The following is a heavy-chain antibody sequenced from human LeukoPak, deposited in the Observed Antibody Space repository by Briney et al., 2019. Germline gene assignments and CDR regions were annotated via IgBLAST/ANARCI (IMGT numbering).Heavy chain of an antibody. Sequence: TGGSLRLSCAASGFTFDDYGMSWVRQAPGKGLEWVSGINWNGGSTGYADSVKGRFTISRDNAKNSLYLQMNSLRAEDTAVYYCARDLSGIAGYTYGRGIDYWGQGTLVTVSS. CDR2: INWNGGST. J-gene: IGHJ4*02. D-gene: IGHD5-18*01. CDR3: ARDLSGIAGYTYGRGIDY. CDR1: GFTFDDYG. V-gene: IGHV3-20*04.